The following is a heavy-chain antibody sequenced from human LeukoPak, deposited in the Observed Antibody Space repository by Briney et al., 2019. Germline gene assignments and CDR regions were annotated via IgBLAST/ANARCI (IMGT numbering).Heavy chain of an antibody. CDR3: ARELPNHLVRGVIVAMFDN. J-gene: IGHJ4*02. CDR1: GFTFSRYW. V-gene: IGHV3-48*04. CDR2: ISRDSSII. Sequence: PGGSLRLSCAASGFTFSRYWMSWVRQAPGKGLEWVSHISRDSSIIYYADPVKGRFTISRDDAKNSVFLHMNSLRAEDTAVYYCARELPNHLVRGVIVAMFDNWGQGSLVTVSS. D-gene: IGHD3-10*01.